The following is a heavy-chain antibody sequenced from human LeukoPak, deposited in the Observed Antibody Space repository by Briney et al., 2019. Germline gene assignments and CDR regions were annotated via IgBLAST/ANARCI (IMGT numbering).Heavy chain of an antibody. V-gene: IGHV4-34*01. CDR3: ARHRFTMVRGVNGYYYYMDV. Sequence: SETLSLTCAVYGGSFSGYYWSWIRQPPGKGLKWIGEINHSGSTNYNPSLKSRVTISVDTSKNQFSLKLSSVTAADTAVYYCARHRFTMVRGVNGYYYYMDVWGKGTTVTISS. J-gene: IGHJ6*03. CDR1: GGSFSGYY. D-gene: IGHD3-10*01. CDR2: INHSGST.